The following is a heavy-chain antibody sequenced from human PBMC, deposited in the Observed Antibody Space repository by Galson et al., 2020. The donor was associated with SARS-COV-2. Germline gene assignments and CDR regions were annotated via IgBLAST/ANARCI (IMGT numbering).Heavy chain of an antibody. CDR1: GYTFTNYW. CDR3: AITGNLVRGPGGYFDV. V-gene: IGHV5-51*01. Sequence: GESLKISCQGSGYTFTNYWIAWVRQMPGKGLEWMGLIYPEDSDPRYSPSFEGQVTISADKSISTAYLQWSSLKASDTAMYYCAITGNLVRGPGGYFDVWGRGNLVTVSS. J-gene: IGHJ2*01. CDR2: IYPEDSDP. D-gene: IGHD3-10*01.